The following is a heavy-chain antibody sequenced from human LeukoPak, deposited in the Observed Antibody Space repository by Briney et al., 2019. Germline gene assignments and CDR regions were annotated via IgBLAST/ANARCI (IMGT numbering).Heavy chain of an antibody. Sequence: TSSETLSLTCTVSGGSISSGSYYWSWIRQPAGKGLEWIGRIYTSGSTNYNPSLKSRVTISVDTSKNQFSLKLSSVTAADTAVYYCARASKRNWFDPWGQGTLVTVSS. V-gene: IGHV4-61*02. CDR1: GGSISSGSYY. CDR2: IYTSGST. CDR3: ARASKRNWFDP. D-gene: IGHD4-11*01. J-gene: IGHJ5*02.